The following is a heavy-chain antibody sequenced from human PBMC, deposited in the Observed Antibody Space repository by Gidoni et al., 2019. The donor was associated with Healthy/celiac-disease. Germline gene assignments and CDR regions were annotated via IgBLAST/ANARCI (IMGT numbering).Heavy chain of an antibody. J-gene: IGHJ3*02. Sequence: CAGSGFTFTDYYMSWIRQASGKGLEWVSYLSSSSSYTNYADSVKGRFTISRDNAKNSLYLQMNSLRAEDTAVYYCARDRTGSGYYYNAFDIWGQGTMVTVSS. CDR2: LSSSSSYT. D-gene: IGHD3-22*01. V-gene: IGHV3-11*05. CDR3: ARDRTGSGYYYNAFDI. CDR1: GFTFTDYY.